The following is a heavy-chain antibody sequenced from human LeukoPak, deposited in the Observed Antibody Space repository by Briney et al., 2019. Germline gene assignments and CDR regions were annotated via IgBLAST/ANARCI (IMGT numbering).Heavy chain of an antibody. D-gene: IGHD3-10*01. CDR2: IYRGGTT. V-gene: IGHV3-66*01. CDR3: ARSSGYYYMDV. CDR1: GFTVSNSY. Sequence: GGSLRLSWAASGFTVSNSYMSWGRQAPGKGLEWGSVIYRGGTTYYADSLKDRLTISRHNSKNTLYLQMNSLRVEDPAVYYCARSSGYYYMDVWGKGTMVTISS. J-gene: IGHJ6*03.